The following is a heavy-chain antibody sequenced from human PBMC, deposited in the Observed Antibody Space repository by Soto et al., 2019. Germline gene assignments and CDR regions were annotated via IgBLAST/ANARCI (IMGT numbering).Heavy chain of an antibody. CDR2: TYYRSKWFH. CDR3: ARGNALDV. J-gene: IGHJ3*01. D-gene: IGHD3-10*01. CDR1: GDSVSSDITS. V-gene: IGHV6-1*01. Sequence: QGQLQQSGLGLVKPSQTLSLTCAISGDSVSSDITSWNWIRQSPSRGLEWLGRTYYRSKWFHDYAASVKSRITINPDTSKNQFSLELNSMTPADTAVYYCARGNALDVWGQGTVVTVSS.